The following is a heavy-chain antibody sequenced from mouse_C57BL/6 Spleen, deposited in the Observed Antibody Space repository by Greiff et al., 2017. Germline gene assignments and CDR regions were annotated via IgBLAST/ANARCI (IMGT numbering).Heavy chain of an antibody. V-gene: IGHV1-52*01. Sequence: VQLQQPGAELVRPGSSVKLSCKASGYTFTSYWMHWVKQRPIQGLEWIGNIDPSDSETHYNQKFKDKATLTVDKSSSTAYMQLSSLTSEDSAVYYCARGYDGSSLAWFAYWGQGTLVTVSA. D-gene: IGHD1-1*01. CDR3: ARGYDGSSLAWFAY. CDR1: GYTFTSYW. J-gene: IGHJ3*01. CDR2: IDPSDSET.